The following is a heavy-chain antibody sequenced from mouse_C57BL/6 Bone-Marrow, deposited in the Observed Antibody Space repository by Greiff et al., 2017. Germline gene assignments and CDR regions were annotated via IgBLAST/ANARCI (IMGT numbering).Heavy chain of an antibody. D-gene: IGHD2-4*01. J-gene: IGHJ4*01. CDR3: ARGPLYYDGYYAMDY. CDR2: IWTGGGT. CDR1: GFSLTSYA. Sequence: VHLVESGPGLVAPSQSLSITCTVSGFSLTSYAISWVRQPPGKGLEWLGVIWTGGGTNYNSALKSRLSISKDNSKSQVFLKMNSLQTDDTARYYCARGPLYYDGYYAMDYWGQGTSVTVSS. V-gene: IGHV2-9-1*01.